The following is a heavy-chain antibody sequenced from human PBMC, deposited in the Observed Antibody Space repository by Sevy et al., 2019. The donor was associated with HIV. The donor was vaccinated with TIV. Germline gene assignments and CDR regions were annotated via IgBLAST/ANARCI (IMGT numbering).Heavy chain of an antibody. J-gene: IGHJ4*02. CDR2: ISSSSSSI. Sequence: GGSLRLSCTASGFTFTTYTMNWVRQAPGKGLEWVAYISSSSSSIFYADSVKGRFTISRDNAKNSLYLQMNDLRAEDPAVYYCARDERIYGDYDYFDYWGQGTLVTVSS. CDR3: ARDERIYGDYDYFDY. CDR1: GFTFTTYT. D-gene: IGHD4-17*01. V-gene: IGHV3-48*01.